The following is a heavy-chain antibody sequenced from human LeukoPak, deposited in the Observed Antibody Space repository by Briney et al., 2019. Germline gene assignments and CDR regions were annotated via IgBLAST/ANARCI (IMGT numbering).Heavy chain of an antibody. CDR3: AKSSGAYSSAGLDY. CDR1: GFTFSNFG. Sequence: PGGSLRLSCAASGFTFSNFGMHWVRQAPGKGLEWITFIRCDGSNKYYADSVKGRFSISRDNSKNTVYLQMNSLRAEDTGIYYCAKSSGAYSSAGLDYWGQGTLVTVSS. V-gene: IGHV3-30*02. CDR2: IRCDGSNK. D-gene: IGHD6-19*01. J-gene: IGHJ4*02.